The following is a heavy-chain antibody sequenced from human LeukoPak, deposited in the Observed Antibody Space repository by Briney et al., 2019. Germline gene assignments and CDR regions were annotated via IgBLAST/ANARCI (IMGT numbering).Heavy chain of an antibody. CDR3: ARLMSGNFDY. CDR2: IRYDGSNK. Sequence: PGGSLRLSCAASGFTFSSYGMHWVRQAPGKGLEWVAFIRYDGSNKYYADSVKGRFTISRDNSKNSLYLQMNSLRAEDTALYYCARLMSGNFDYWGQGTLVTVSS. CDR1: GFTFSSYG. V-gene: IGHV3-30*02. J-gene: IGHJ4*02. D-gene: IGHD6-25*01.